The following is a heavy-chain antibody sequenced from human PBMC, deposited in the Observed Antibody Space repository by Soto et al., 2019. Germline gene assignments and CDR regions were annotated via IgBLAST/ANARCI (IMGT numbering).Heavy chain of an antibody. CDR1: GVTVSSNY. D-gene: IGHD4-17*01. CDR3: ARQFSVYGDYGRYFDF. Sequence: SLRLSCAASGVTVSSNYMSWVRQAPGKGLEWVSVIYSGGSTYYADSVKGRFTISRDNSKNTLYLQMNSLRAADTAVYYCARQFSVYGDYGRYFDFWGQGTLVTVSS. CDR2: IYSGGST. J-gene: IGHJ4*02. V-gene: IGHV3-66*04.